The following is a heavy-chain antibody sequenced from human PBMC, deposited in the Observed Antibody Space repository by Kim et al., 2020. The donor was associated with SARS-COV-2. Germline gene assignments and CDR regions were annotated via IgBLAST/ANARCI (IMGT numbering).Heavy chain of an antibody. Sequence: GGSLRLSCAASGFTFSSYAMSWVRQAPGKGLEWVSAISGSGGSTYYADSVKGRFTISRDNSKNTLYLQMNSLRAEDTAVYYCAKDYDFWSGYSGGDYYFDYWGQGTLVTVSS. CDR1: GFTFSSYA. J-gene: IGHJ4*02. CDR2: ISGSGGST. D-gene: IGHD3-3*01. V-gene: IGHV3-23*01. CDR3: AKDYDFWSGYSGGDYYFDY.